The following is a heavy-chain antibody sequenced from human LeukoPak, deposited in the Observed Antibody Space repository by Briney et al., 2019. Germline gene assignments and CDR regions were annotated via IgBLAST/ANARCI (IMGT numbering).Heavy chain of an antibody. V-gene: IGHV3-21*01. CDR1: GFTFNRYG. CDR3: AREGPTVTKND. Sequence: MSGGSLRLSCAASGFTFNRYGMNWVRQAPGKGLEWVSGISPGGDIKYYADSVKGRFTISRDNAKNSLYLQMNSLRAEDTAVYYCAREGPTVTKNDWGQGTLVTVSS. D-gene: IGHD4-17*01. CDR2: ISPGGDIK. J-gene: IGHJ4*02.